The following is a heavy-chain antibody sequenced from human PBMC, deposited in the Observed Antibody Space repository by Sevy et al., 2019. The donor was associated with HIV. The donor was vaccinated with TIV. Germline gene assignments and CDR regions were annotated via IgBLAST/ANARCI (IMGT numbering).Heavy chain of an antibody. Sequence: GVSLRLSCAASEITFSDHGMNWVRQTPGKGLEWISYISGTGTIYYTDSVKGRFAISRDNGKKLLYLQMNSLRADDTAVYYCARSMISFGGLVDNWGQGTLVTVSS. CDR1: EITFSDHG. CDR3: ARSMISFGGLVDN. CDR2: ISGTGTI. D-gene: IGHD3-16*02. J-gene: IGHJ4*02. V-gene: IGHV3-48*01.